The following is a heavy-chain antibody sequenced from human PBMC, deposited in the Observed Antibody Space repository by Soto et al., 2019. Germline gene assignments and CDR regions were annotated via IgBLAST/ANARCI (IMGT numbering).Heavy chain of an antibody. CDR2: IIPIFGTA. CDR1: GGTFSSYA. CDR3: ARLQGGDSSGYHPYYYYYYGMDV. J-gene: IGHJ6*02. V-gene: IGHV1-69*12. D-gene: IGHD3-22*01. Sequence: QVQLVQSGAEVKKPGSSVKVSCKASGGTFSSYAISWVRQAPGQGLEWMGGIIPIFGTANYAQKFQGRVTITADESTSTXXMXLXXLRSEDTAVYYCARLQGGDSSGYHPYYYYYYGMDVWGQGTTVTVSS.